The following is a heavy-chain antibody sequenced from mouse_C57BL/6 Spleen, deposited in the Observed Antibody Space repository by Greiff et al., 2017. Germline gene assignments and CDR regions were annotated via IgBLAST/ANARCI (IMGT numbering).Heavy chain of an antibody. V-gene: IGHV1-62-2*01. Sequence: QVQLQQSGAELVKPGASVKLSCKASGYTFTEYTIHWVKQRSGQGLEWIGWFYPGSGSITYNEKLTDKATLTADKSSSTVYMELSRLTSEDSAVYFWARLEGKGYYSTYAMDYWGQGTSVTVSS. J-gene: IGHJ4*01. CDR3: ARLEGKGYYSTYAMDY. CDR1: GYTFTEYT. CDR2: FYPGSGSI. D-gene: IGHD2-5*01.